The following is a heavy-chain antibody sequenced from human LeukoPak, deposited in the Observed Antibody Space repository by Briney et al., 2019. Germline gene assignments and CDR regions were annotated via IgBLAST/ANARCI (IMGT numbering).Heavy chain of an antibody. CDR1: GYTFTSYG. V-gene: IGHV1-18*01. J-gene: IGHJ4*02. CDR3: ARDGAFIAVAATGY. Sequence: ASVKVSSKASGYTFTSYGISWVRQAPGQGLEWMGWISAYNGNTNYAQKLQGRVTITTDTSTSTAYMELRSVRSDDTALYYCARDGAFIAVAATGYWGQGTLVTVSS. D-gene: IGHD6-19*01. CDR2: ISAYNGNT.